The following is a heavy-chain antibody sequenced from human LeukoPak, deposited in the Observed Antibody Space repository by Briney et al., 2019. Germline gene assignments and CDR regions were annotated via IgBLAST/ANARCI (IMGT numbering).Heavy chain of an antibody. J-gene: IGHJ5*02. CDR2: IYHSGST. Sequence: SETLSLTCTVSGYSISSGYYWGWIRQPPGKGLEWIGSIYHSGSTYYNPSLKSRVTISVDTSKNQFSLKLSSVTAADTAVYYCARDPQLVGPDPWGQGTLVTVSS. D-gene: IGHD6-13*01. V-gene: IGHV4-38-2*02. CDR3: ARDPQLVGPDP. CDR1: GYSISSGYY.